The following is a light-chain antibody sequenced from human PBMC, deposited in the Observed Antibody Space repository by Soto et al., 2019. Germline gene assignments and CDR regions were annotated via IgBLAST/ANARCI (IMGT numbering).Light chain of an antibody. J-gene: IGLJ2*01. Sequence: QSALTQPRSVSGSPGQSVTISCTGTSSDVSGYNYVSWYQQHPGKAPKLMIYDVSKRPSGVPDRFSGSKSGNTASLTISGLQAEDEADYYCCSYAGSYTVVLFGGGTKVTVL. CDR2: DVS. CDR1: SSDVSGYNY. CDR3: CSYAGSYTVVL. V-gene: IGLV2-11*01.